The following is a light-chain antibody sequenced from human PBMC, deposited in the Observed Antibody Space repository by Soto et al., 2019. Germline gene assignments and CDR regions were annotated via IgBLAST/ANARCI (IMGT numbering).Light chain of an antibody. CDR1: RSDVGGYNY. J-gene: IGLJ1*01. Sequence: QSALTQPASVSGSPGQSITISCTGIRSDVGGYNYVSWYQQHPGKAPKVMIYDVSNRPSGISNRFSGSKSDNTASLTISGLQAEDEAEYYCSSYTGSSTPYVFGTGTKVTV. V-gene: IGLV2-14*03. CDR2: DVS. CDR3: SSYTGSSTPYV.